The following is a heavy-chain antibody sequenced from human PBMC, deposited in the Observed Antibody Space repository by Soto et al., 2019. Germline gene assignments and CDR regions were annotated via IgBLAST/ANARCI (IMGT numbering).Heavy chain of an antibody. CDR2: IWYDGSNK. V-gene: IGHV3-33*01. Sequence: PGGSLGLSCAASGFTFSSYGMHWVRQAPGKGLEWVAVIWYDGSNKYYADSVKGRFTISRDNSKNTLYLEMNSLRAEDTAVYYCARDRLVGKLHFDIWGQGTMVTVSS. CDR1: GFTFSSYG. J-gene: IGHJ3*02. CDR3: ARDRLVGKLHFDI. D-gene: IGHD6-6*01.